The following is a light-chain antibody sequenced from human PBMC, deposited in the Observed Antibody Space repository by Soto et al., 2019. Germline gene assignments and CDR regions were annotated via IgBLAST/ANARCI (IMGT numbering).Light chain of an antibody. Sequence: EIVLTQSPGTLSLSPGERATLSCRASQSVSSNFLAWYQQKPGQAPRRLIYRASSRATGIPDRFSGSGSGTDFTLTISRLEPEDFAVYYCQQYGSSGTFGQGTKVEIK. CDR3: QQYGSSGT. CDR1: QSVSSNF. CDR2: RAS. V-gene: IGKV3-20*01. J-gene: IGKJ1*01.